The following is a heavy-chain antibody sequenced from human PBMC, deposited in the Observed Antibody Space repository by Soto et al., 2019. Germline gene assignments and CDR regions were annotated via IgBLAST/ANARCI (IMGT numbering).Heavy chain of an antibody. J-gene: IGHJ6*02. CDR3: AREESGWSYYYYGMDV. CDR1: GGNFSSYA. D-gene: IGHD6-19*01. CDR2: IIPIFGTA. V-gene: IGHV1-69*13. Sequence: GASVKVSCKASGGNFSSYAISWVRQAPGQGLEWMGGIIPIFGTANYAQKFQGRVTITADESTSTAYMELSSLRSEDTAVYYCAREESGWSYYYYGMDVWGQGTTVTVSS.